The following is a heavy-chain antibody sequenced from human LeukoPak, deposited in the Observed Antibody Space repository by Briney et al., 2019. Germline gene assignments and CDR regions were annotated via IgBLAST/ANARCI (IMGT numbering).Heavy chain of an antibody. J-gene: IGHJ4*02. Sequence: GGSLRLSCAASGFTFSSYDMHWVRQATGKGLEWVSAIGTAGDTYYPGSVKGRFTISRENAKNSLYLQMNSLRAEDTAVYYCARSAGFGDPYYFDYWGQGTLVTVSS. V-gene: IGHV3-13*01. CDR1: GFTFSSYD. CDR2: IGTAGDT. CDR3: ARSAGFGDPYYFDY. D-gene: IGHD3-10*01.